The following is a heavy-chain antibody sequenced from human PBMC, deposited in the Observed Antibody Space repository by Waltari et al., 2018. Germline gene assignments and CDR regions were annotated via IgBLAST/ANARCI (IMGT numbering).Heavy chain of an antibody. Sequence: EVQLVESGGGWVQPGRSLRLSCAASGFTFDDYAMQWVRQAPGKGLEWVSVISWNSGSIGYADSVKGRFTISRDNAKNSLYLQMNSLRAEDTALYYCVSSSDFWSGSPYFDYWGQGTLVTVSS. V-gene: IGHV3-9*01. J-gene: IGHJ4*02. CDR3: VSSSDFWSGSPYFDY. CDR1: GFTFDDYA. CDR2: ISWNSGSI. D-gene: IGHD3-3*01.